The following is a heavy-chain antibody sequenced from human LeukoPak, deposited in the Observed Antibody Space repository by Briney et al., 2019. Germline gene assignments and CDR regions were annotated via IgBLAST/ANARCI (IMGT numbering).Heavy chain of an antibody. CDR3: ARDQQGNFDY. J-gene: IGHJ4*02. V-gene: IGHV4-34*01. Sequence: SETLSHTCAVYGGSFSGYYWSWIRQPPGKGLEWIGEINHSGSTNYNPSLKSRVTISVDTSKNQFSLKLSSVTAADTAVYYCARDQQGNFDYWGQGTLVTVSS. D-gene: IGHD7-27*01. CDR2: INHSGST. CDR1: GGSFSGYY.